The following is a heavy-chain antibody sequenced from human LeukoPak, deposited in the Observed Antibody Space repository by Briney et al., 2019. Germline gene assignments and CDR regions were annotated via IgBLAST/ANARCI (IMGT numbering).Heavy chain of an antibody. D-gene: IGHD5-12*01. CDR2: IRSSSET. Sequence: GGSLRLSCAASGFIFSQYSMNWVRQAPGKGPEWVSHIRSSSETFYADSVKGRFTISRDNARNSLYLQMNNLRGEDTAIYYCARGAGNSGYGCDLWGQGTLVTVSS. J-gene: IGHJ5*02. CDR3: ARGAGNSGYGCDL. CDR1: GFIFSQYS. V-gene: IGHV3-48*01.